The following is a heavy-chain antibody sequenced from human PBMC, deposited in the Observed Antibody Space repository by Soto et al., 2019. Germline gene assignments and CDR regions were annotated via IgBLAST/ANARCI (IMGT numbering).Heavy chain of an antibody. J-gene: IGHJ4*02. CDR3: ARLSRITFIVN. D-gene: IGHD3-10*01. V-gene: IGHV1-46*04. CDR1: GYTFADYS. Sequence: QVRLVQSGAEVKSPGTSVKVSCQTSGYTFADYSIHWVRQAPGQGLEYMGNIDPSTSTSDSAQPLQARSSMTTDASTSTVYMELNNLRSADTAVYYCARLSRITFIVNWGQGTLVTVSS. CDR2: IDPSTSTS.